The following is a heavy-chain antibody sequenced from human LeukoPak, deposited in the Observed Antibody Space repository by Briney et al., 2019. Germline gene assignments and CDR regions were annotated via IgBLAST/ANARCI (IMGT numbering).Heavy chain of an antibody. Sequence: GGSLRLSCAASGFTFSSYSMNWVRQAPGKGLEWVSCISISSSDIYYADSVKGRFTISRDNAKNSLYLQMNILRAEDTAVYYCARYSYGRYYFDYWGQGTLSPSPQ. D-gene: IGHD5-18*01. CDR1: GFTFSSYS. CDR2: ISISSSDI. V-gene: IGHV3-21*01. CDR3: ARYSYGRYYFDY. J-gene: IGHJ4*02.